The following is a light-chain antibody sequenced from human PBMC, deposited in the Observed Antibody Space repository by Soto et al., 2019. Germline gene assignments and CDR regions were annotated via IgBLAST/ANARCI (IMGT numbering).Light chain of an antibody. CDR1: QVIHNY. J-gene: IGKJ4*01. CDR2: GAS. Sequence: DIQMTQSPSSLSAFVGDRVTITCRASQVIHNYFAWYQQKPGKVPELLIYGASTLQSGVPSRFSGSRSGTDFTLTISSLQPEDVAVYYCQKYNSAPLTFGGGTKVEIK. V-gene: IGKV1-27*01. CDR3: QKYNSAPLT.